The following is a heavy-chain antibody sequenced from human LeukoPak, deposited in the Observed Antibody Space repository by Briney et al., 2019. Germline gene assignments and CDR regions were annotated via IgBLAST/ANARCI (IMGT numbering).Heavy chain of an antibody. CDR3: ARDDCGATCYPGGY. Sequence: ASVKVSCKASGYTFTKYVVHWVRQAPGQRPGWMGWINAGNGDTKYSQNLQDRVTITRDTSANTAYMELSSLTSEDTALYYCARDDCGATCYPGGYWGQGTLVTVSS. CDR1: GYTFTKYV. CDR2: INAGNGDT. J-gene: IGHJ4*02. V-gene: IGHV1-3*01. D-gene: IGHD2-21*01.